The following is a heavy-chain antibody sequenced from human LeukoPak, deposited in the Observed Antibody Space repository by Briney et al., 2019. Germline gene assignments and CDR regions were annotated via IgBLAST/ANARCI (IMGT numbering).Heavy chain of an antibody. D-gene: IGHD6-19*01. CDR1: GFTFSSYA. CDR2: IKQDGSEK. Sequence: PGGSLRLSCAASGFTFSSYAMIWVRQAPGKGLEWVANIKQDGSEKYYVDSVKGRFTISRDNAKNSLYLQMNSLRAEDTAVYYCARGRIAVAGTYIPSNWGPQLYYMDVWGKGTTVTVSS. V-gene: IGHV3-7*01. J-gene: IGHJ6*03. CDR3: ARGRIAVAGTYIPSNWGPQLYYMDV.